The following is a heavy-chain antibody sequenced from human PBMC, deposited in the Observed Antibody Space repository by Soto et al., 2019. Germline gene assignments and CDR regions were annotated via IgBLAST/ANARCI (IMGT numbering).Heavy chain of an antibody. J-gene: IGHJ4*02. Sequence: EVQLLESGGGLAQPGGSLRLSCAASAFTFSSDAMSWVRQAPGKGLEWVSAVSGSGDSTYYADSVKGRFTISRDNSKNPRDLQMNSLRAEDTAVYYCAKGRASDCPGCTQDYWGQGTLVTVSS. CDR3: AKGRASDCPGCTQDY. CDR2: VSGSGDST. V-gene: IGHV3-23*01. CDR1: AFTFSSDA. D-gene: IGHD2-21*02.